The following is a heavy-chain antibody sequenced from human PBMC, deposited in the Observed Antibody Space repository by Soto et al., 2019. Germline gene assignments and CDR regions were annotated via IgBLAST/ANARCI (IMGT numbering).Heavy chain of an antibody. CDR3: VLHVTGGSFDV. CDR1: GFSLTTNGVG. CDR2: IYWDDDA. Sequence: QITLKESGPTMVKPTQTLTLTCTFSGFSLTTNGVGVGWIRQPPGKALEWLGLIYWDDDARYSPTLKSRLTISKDISKSQVVLTLTDMDPVDAATYFCVLHVTGGSFDVWGQGSRVTVSS. D-gene: IGHD4-4*01. J-gene: IGHJ3*01. V-gene: IGHV2-5*02.